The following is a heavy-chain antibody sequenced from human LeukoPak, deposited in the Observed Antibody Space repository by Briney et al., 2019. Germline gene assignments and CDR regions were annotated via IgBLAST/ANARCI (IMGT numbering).Heavy chain of an antibody. V-gene: IGHV3-23*01. D-gene: IGHD1-14*01. CDR3: AKVSGGGLYYDGMDV. Sequence: GGSLRLSCAASGFTFNNYAMNWVRQAPGKGLAWVSVISGSGGTTYYADSVKGRFTISRDSSKNTLYLQMNSLGAEDTAVYYCAKVSGGGLYYDGMDVWGQGTTVTVSS. J-gene: IGHJ6*02. CDR2: ISGSGGTT. CDR1: GFTFNNYA.